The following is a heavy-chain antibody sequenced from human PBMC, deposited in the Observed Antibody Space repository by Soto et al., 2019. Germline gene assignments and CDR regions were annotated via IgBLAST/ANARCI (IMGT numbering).Heavy chain of an antibody. CDR1: GFTFSSYG. D-gene: IGHD3-10*01. Sequence: GSLRLSCAASGFTFSSYGMHWVRQAPGKGLEWVAVISYDGSNKYYADSVKGRFTISRDNSKNTLYLQMNSLRAEDTAVYYCAKDQGRFPIRGINWFDPWGQGTLVTVSS. CDR3: AKDQGRFPIRGINWFDP. J-gene: IGHJ5*02. V-gene: IGHV3-30*18. CDR2: ISYDGSNK.